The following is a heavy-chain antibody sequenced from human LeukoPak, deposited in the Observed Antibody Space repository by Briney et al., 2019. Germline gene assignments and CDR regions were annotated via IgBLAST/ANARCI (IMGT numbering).Heavy chain of an antibody. D-gene: IGHD6-19*01. CDR3: ARQEWLVFCNY. J-gene: IGHJ4*02. V-gene: IGHV3-23*01. CDR1: GFTFSSYA. Sequence: GGSLRLSCAASGFTFSSYAMSWVRQAPGEGLEWVSAISGSGGSTYYADSVKGRFTISRDNSKNTLYLQMNSLRAEDTAVYYCARQEWLVFCNYWGQGTLVTVSS. CDR2: ISGSGGST.